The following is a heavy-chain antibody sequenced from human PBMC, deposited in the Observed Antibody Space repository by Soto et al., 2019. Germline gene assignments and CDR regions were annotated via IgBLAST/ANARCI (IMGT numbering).Heavy chain of an antibody. CDR1: GFTFSSYG. Sequence: PGGSLRLSCAASGFTFSSYGMHWVRQAPGKGLEWVAVISYDGSNKYYADSVKGRFTISRDNSKNTLYLQMNSLRAEDTAVYYCAKAHYDFWSGYKYYYYYMDVWGKGTTVTVSS. CDR2: ISYDGSNK. J-gene: IGHJ6*03. D-gene: IGHD3-3*01. V-gene: IGHV3-30*18. CDR3: AKAHYDFWSGYKYYYYYMDV.